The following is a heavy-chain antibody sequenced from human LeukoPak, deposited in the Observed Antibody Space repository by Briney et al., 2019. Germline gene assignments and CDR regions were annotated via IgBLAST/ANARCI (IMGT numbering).Heavy chain of an antibody. J-gene: IGHJ4*02. CDR2: INPNSGGT. D-gene: IGHD2-15*01. CDR1: GYTFTGYY. CDR3: ARGKYCSGGSCYSGFDY. V-gene: IGHV1-2*02. Sequence: GASVKVSCKASGYTFTGYYMHWVRQAPGQGLEWMGWINPNSGGTNYAQKSQGRVTMTRDTSISTAYMELSRLRSDDTAVYYCARGKYCSGGSCYSGFDYWGQGTLVTVSS.